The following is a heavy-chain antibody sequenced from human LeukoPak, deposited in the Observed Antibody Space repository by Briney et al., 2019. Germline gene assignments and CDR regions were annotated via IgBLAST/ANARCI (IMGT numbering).Heavy chain of an antibody. CDR2: IYSSGTT. D-gene: IGHD3-10*01. CDR3: AGGAYGSGSYAKWFDP. J-gene: IGHJ5*02. Sequence: SQTLSLTCTVSGCSISRDLYYLIWIRQPAGKGLEWIGRIYSSGTTNYNPSLKSRVTISIERSKNQVSLMLNSVTAADPAVYYCAGGAYGSGSYAKWFDPWGQGTLVIVSS. V-gene: IGHV4-61*02. CDR1: GCSISRDLYY.